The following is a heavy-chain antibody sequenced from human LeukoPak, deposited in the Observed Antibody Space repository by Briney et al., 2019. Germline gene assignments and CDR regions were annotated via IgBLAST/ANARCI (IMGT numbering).Heavy chain of an antibody. V-gene: IGHV3-33*07. D-gene: IGHD1-1*01. CDR1: GFTFSSYG. CDR2: VWYDGSNK. Sequence: GGSLRLSCAASGFTFSSYGLYWVRQAPGRGLEFVAVVWYDGSNKYYADSVKGRFTISRDNYKNTLSLQMNSLRAEDTAVYYCTRVGSSGSVDYWGQGTLVTVSS. J-gene: IGHJ4*02. CDR3: TRVGSSGSVDY.